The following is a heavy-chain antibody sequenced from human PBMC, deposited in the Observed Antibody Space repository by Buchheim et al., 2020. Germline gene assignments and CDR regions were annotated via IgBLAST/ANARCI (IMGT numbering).Heavy chain of an antibody. J-gene: IGHJ4*02. CDR3: AKRYSYLYFDY. Sequence: EVQLLESGGDLVQPGGSLRLSCAASGFTFSSYGMTWVRQAPGKGLEWVSGISGSGDSTFYGDSVKGRFTISRDNSKNTLYLQMNSLRAEDTAVYYCAKRYSYLYFDYWGQGTL. CDR1: GFTFSSYG. V-gene: IGHV3-23*01. D-gene: IGHD4-11*01. CDR2: ISGSGDST.